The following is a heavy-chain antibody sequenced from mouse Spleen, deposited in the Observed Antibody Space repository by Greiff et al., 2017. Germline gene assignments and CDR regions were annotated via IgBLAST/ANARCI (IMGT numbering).Heavy chain of an antibody. CDR3: ARFNGNSYFDY. V-gene: IGHV1S81*02. CDR1: GYTFTSYW. D-gene: IGHD2-1*01. CDR2: INPSNGRT. Sequence: VQLQQSGAELVKPGASVKLSCKASGYTFTSYWMHWVKQRPGQGLEWIGEINPSNGRTNYNEKFKSKATLTVDKSSSTAYMQLSSLTSEDSAVYYCARFNGNSYFDYWGQGTTLTVSS. J-gene: IGHJ2*01.